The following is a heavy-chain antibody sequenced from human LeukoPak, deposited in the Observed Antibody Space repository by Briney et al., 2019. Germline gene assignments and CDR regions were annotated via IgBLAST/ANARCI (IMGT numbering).Heavy chain of an antibody. D-gene: IGHD3-10*01. J-gene: IGHJ4*02. CDR3: ARLSYDSGTHYTVYKY. Sequence: PGGSPRLSCAASGFTFSDYWMSWVRQAPGKGLEWVANIKQDGSAKYYVDSVKGRFTISRDNAKNSLYLQMNSLRDDDTAVYYCARLSYDSGTHYTVYKYWGQGTLVTVSS. CDR2: IKQDGSAK. CDR1: GFTFSDYW. V-gene: IGHV3-7*01.